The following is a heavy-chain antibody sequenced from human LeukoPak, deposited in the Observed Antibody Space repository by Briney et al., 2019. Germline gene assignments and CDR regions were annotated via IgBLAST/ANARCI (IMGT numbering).Heavy chain of an antibody. D-gene: IGHD5-18*01. CDR1: GFSFSSCA. V-gene: IGHV3-23*01. CDR2: VSGSGDNT. J-gene: IGHJ6*03. Sequence: GGSLRLSCAASGFSFSSCAMSWVRQAPGKGLEWVSAVSGSGDNTYYADSVKGRFTISRDNSKKTLYLHMSSLRAEDTAVYFCACTAYYYYYLDVWGKGTTVTVSS. CDR3: ACTAYYYYYLDV.